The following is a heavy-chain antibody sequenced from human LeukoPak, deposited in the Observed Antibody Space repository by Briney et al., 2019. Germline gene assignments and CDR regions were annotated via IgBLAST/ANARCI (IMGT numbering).Heavy chain of an antibody. CDR2: ISSSGDT. J-gene: IGHJ3*02. V-gene: IGHV4-59*01. Sequence: PSETLSLTCTVSGGSLSSYYWTWIRQPPGKGLGWIGFISSSGDTNYNTSLKSRVTISIDTSTNQFSLKMSSATTADTAVYYCARGPQDCSECSCDSYAFDIWGQGTMVTVSS. CDR1: GGSLSSYY. D-gene: IGHD2-15*01. CDR3: ARGPQDCSECSCDSYAFDI.